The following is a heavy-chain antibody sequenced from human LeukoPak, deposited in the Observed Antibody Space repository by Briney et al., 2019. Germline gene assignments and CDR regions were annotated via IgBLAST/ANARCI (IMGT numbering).Heavy chain of an antibody. D-gene: IGHD6-13*01. CDR1: GFTFSNAW. V-gene: IGHV3-23*01. CDR3: AKDGVYSSSWYFLDY. CDR2: ISGSDAST. Sequence: GGSLRLSCAASGFTFSNAWMSWVRQAPGKGLEWVSGISGSDASTYYAGSVKGRFTISRDNSKNTLYLQMNSLRVEDTAVYYCAKDGVYSSSWYFLDYWGQGTLVTVSS. J-gene: IGHJ4*02.